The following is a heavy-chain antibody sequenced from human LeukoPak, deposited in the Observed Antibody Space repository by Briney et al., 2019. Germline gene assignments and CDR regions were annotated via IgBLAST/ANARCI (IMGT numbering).Heavy chain of an antibody. V-gene: IGHV3-21*01. Sequence: PGGSLRLSCAASGFTFSSYSMNWVRQAPGKGLEWVSSITSSSSYMYYADSVKGRFTISRDNAKNSLYLQMNSLRVEDTAVYYCARDSDRRCSGGRCQRFDYWGQGTLVTVSS. CDR2: ITSSSSYM. CDR1: GFTFSSYS. D-gene: IGHD2-15*01. CDR3: ARDSDRRCSGGRCQRFDY. J-gene: IGHJ4*02.